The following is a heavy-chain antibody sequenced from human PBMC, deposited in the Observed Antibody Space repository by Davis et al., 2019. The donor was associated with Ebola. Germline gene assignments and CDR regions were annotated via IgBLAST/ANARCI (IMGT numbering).Heavy chain of an antibody. V-gene: IGHV3-30-3*01. CDR2: ISYDGSNK. Sequence: PGGSLRLSCAASGFTFSSYAMHWVRQAPGKGLEWVAVISYDGSNKYYADSVKGRFTISRDNSKNMLYLQMNSLRAEDSAVYYCAKASDTAMIPNFWGQGTLVTVSS. CDR3: AKASDTAMIPNF. J-gene: IGHJ4*02. CDR1: GFTFSSYA. D-gene: IGHD5-18*01.